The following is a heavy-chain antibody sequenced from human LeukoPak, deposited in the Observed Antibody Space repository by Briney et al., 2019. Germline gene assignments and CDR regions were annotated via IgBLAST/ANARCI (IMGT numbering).Heavy chain of an antibody. CDR3: ATDSRIKRMVLPAINLDYFHH. CDR2: IYSGGST. V-gene: IGHV3-53*05. CDR1: GFTVSSNY. D-gene: IGHD2/OR15-2a*01. J-gene: IGHJ1*01. Sequence: RSGGSLRLSCAASGFTVSSNYMSWVRQAPGKGLEWVSVIYSGGSTYYADSVKGRFTLSRDNSKNTVFLQMSSLKSEDTAVYYCATDSRIKRMVLPAINLDYFHHWGQGTLVTVS.